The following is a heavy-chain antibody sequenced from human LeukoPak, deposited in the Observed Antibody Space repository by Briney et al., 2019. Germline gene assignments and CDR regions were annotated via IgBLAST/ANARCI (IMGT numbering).Heavy chain of an antibody. Sequence: PGGSLRLSCAASGFTFSNHWMSWVRQAPGKGLEWVANINQTGSEKYYVDSVKGRLTISRDNAKKSLFLQMNSLRADDTAVYYCAGEESSAWSHWGQGTLVTVSS. CDR2: INQTGSEK. V-gene: IGHV3-7*01. J-gene: IGHJ4*02. CDR1: GFTFSNHW. CDR3: AGEESSAWSH. D-gene: IGHD6-19*01.